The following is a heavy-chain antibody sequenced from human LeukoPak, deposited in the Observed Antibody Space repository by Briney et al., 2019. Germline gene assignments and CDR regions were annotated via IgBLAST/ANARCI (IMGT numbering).Heavy chain of an antibody. CDR2: ISSGSDTI. CDR1: GFTFSSYS. V-gene: IGHV3-48*01. D-gene: IGHD3-22*01. J-gene: IGHJ4*02. CDR3: ARDRYHYYDSSGYYYFDY. Sequence: HSGGSLRLSCVGSGFTFSSYSVNWVRQAPGKGLEWISYISSGSDTIKYADSVRGRYTISRDNAKDSVYLQMNSLRAEDTAVYYCARDRYHYYDSSGYYYFDYWGQGTLVTVSS.